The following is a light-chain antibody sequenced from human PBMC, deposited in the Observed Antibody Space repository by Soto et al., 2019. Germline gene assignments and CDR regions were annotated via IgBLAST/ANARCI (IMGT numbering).Light chain of an antibody. V-gene: IGKV3-15*01. Sequence: EIVMTQSPATLSVSPGERATLSCRASQSVSTNLAWYQQKPGQAPRLLMYGASPRATGIPARFSGSGSGTEFPLTISSLQSEDFAVYYCQQYHNWPPYTFGQGTKLEIK. CDR2: GAS. CDR1: QSVSTN. CDR3: QQYHNWPPYT. J-gene: IGKJ2*01.